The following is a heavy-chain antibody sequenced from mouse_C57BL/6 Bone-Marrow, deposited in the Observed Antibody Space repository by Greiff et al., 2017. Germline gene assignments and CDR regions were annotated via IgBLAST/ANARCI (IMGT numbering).Heavy chain of an antibody. J-gene: IGHJ4*01. V-gene: IGHV14-2*01. CDR1: GFNIKDYY. CDR2: IDPEDGEP. Sequence: VQLQQSGAELVKPGASVKLSCTASGFNIKDYYMHWVKQRTEQGLEWIGRIDPEDGEPKYAPKFQGKATITADTSSHTADLQLSSLTSEDTAVYYCARVYYDYLYYYAMDYWGQGTSVTGSS. D-gene: IGHD2-4*01. CDR3: ARVYYDYLYYYAMDY.